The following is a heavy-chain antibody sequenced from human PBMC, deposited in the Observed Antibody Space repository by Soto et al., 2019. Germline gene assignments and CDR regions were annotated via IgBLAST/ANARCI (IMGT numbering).Heavy chain of an antibody. V-gene: IGHV3-33*01. D-gene: IGHD2-15*01. CDR2: IWYDGSNK. CDR1: GFTFSSYG. CDR3: ASTYCSGGSCYQGHYYYYYMDV. J-gene: IGHJ6*03. Sequence: GSLRLSCAASGFTFSSYGMHWVRQAPGKGLEWVAVIWYDGSNKYYADSVKGRFTISRDNSKNTLYLQMNSLRAEDTAVYYCASTYCSGGSCYQGHYYYYYMDVWGKGTTVTVSS.